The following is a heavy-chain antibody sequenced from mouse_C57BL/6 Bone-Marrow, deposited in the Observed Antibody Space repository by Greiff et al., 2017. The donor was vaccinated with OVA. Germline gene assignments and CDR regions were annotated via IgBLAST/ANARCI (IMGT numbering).Heavy chain of an antibody. J-gene: IGHJ2*01. D-gene: IGHD2-4*01. Sequence: VQLQQSGAELVKPGASVKMSCKASGYTFTSYWITWVKQRPGQGLEWIGDIYPGSGSTNYNEKFKSKATLTVDTSSSTAYMQLSSLTSEDSAVYYCARCEVYYDYDGYWGQGTTRTVSS. CDR2: IYPGSGST. CDR3: ARCEVYYDYDGY. CDR1: GYTFTSYW. V-gene: IGHV1-55*01.